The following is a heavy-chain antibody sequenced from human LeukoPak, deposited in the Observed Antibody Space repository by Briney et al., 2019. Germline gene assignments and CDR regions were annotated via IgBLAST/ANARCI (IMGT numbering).Heavy chain of an antibody. Sequence: SETLSLTCTVSGGSISSYYWSWIRQPPGKGLEWIGYIYYTGSTNYNPSLKSRVTISVDTSKNQFSLKLSSVTAADTAVYYCARGGYSSSWYSRNYFDYWGQGTLVTVSS. CDR3: ARGGYSSSWYSRNYFDY. CDR2: IYYTGST. CDR1: GGSISSYY. J-gene: IGHJ4*02. D-gene: IGHD6-13*01. V-gene: IGHV4-59*01.